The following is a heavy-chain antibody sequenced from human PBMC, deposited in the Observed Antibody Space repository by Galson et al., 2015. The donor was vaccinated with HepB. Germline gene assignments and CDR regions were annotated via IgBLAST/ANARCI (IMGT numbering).Heavy chain of an antibody. V-gene: IGHV3-33*08. CDR1: GFTFSSFG. CDR2: IWYDGSNK. D-gene: IGHD3-10*02. CDR3: ARVRSIYSVRGDFDY. Sequence: SLRLSCAASGFTFSSFGMHWVRQAPGKGLEWVAVIWYDGSNKYYADSVKGRFTISRDNSKNTLYLQMNSLRAEDTAVYYCARVRSIYSVRGDFDYWGQGTLVTVSS. J-gene: IGHJ4*02.